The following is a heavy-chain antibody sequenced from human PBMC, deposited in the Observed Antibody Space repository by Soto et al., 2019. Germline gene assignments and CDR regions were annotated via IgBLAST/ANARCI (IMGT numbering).Heavy chain of an antibody. CDR2: MNPNSGNT. V-gene: IGHV1-8*01. CDR1: GYTFTSYD. D-gene: IGHD2-2*01. Sequence: QVQLVQSGAEVKKPGASVKVSCKASGYTFTSYDINWVRQATGQGLEWMGWMNPNSGNTGYAQKFQGRVNMTRNTSISTAYMELSSLRAEDTAVYYCARGPRYCSSNSCYPNWFAPWGQGTLVTVAS. J-gene: IGHJ5*02. CDR3: ARGPRYCSSNSCYPNWFAP.